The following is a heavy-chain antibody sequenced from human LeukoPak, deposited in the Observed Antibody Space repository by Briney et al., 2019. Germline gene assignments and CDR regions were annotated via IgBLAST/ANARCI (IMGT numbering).Heavy chain of an antibody. D-gene: IGHD6-19*01. CDR3: ARDLRSSGWYYFDY. Sequence: PGGSLRLSCAASGFTFSSYGMNWVRQAPGKGLEWVSSISSSSSYIYYADSVKGRFTISRDNAKNSLYLQMNSLRAEDTAVYYCARDLRSSGWYYFDYWGQGTLVTVSS. CDR2: ISSSSSYI. V-gene: IGHV3-21*01. J-gene: IGHJ4*02. CDR1: GFTFSSYG.